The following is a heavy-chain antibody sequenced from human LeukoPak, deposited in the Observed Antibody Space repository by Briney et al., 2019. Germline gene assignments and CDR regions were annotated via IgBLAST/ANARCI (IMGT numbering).Heavy chain of an antibody. CDR1: GGSISSSYYY. Sequence: SETLSLTCTVSGGSISSSYYYWSWIRQPPGKGLEWIGHIYYSGSTNYIPSLKSRVTISIDTSKNQVSLKLSSVTGADTAVYYCARRESSGSIDYWGQGTLVTVSS. V-gene: IGHV4-61*05. J-gene: IGHJ4*02. CDR2: IYYSGST. CDR3: ARRESSGSIDY. D-gene: IGHD6-19*01.